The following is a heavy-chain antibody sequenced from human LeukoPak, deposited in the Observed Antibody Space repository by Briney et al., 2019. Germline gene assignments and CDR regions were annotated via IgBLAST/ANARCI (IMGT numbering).Heavy chain of an antibody. D-gene: IGHD7-27*01. CDR2: ISSRSNNI. V-gene: IGHV3-48*04. J-gene: IGHJ6*03. CDR3: ARDPGDDNYYYYMDV. Sequence: QSGGSLRLSCAASGFSFSTYSMNWVRQAPGKGLEWVSYISSRSNNIYYTDSVKGRFIISRDNAEKSLFLQMNSLRAEDTAVYYCARDPGDDNYYYYMDVWGKGTTVTVSS. CDR1: GFSFSTYS.